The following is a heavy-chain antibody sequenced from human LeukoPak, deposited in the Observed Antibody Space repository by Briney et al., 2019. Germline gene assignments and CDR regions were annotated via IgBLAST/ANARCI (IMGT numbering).Heavy chain of an antibody. V-gene: IGHV3-33*06. D-gene: IGHD3-22*01. J-gene: IGHJ4*02. Sequence: GGSLRLSCAASGFTFSSYGMHWVRQAPGKGLEWVPVIWYDGSNKYYADSVKGRFTISRDNSKNTLYLQMNSLRAEDTAVYYCAKESVAQYYYDSSGYFDYWGQGTLVTVSS. CDR1: GFTFSSYG. CDR2: IWYDGSNK. CDR3: AKESVAQYYYDSSGYFDY.